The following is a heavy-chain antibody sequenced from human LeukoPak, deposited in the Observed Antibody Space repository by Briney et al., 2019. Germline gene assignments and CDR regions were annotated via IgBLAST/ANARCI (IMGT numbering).Heavy chain of an antibody. Sequence: PLRTLRLSCAASGFTFSNYWMHWVRQVPGKGLMCVSRISSDGSSTRYADSVKGRFTISRDNAKNTLYLQMNSLRAEDTAVYYCARTAYSDYSLGFWGQGTLVTVSS. CDR3: ARTAYSDYSLGF. CDR1: GFTFSNYW. J-gene: IGHJ4*02. CDR2: ISSDGSST. D-gene: IGHD5-12*01. V-gene: IGHV3-74*01.